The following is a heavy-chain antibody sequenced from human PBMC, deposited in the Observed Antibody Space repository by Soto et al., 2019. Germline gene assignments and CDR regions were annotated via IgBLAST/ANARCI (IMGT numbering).Heavy chain of an antibody. CDR3: AREGFDYYDSSGYFDY. Sequence: SETLSLTCPFSGASISSYYWSWIRQPPGGGLEWIGYIFNSGSTNYNPSLKSRVTISVDTSKNQFSLKLSSVTAADTAVYYCAREGFDYYDSSGYFDYWGQGTLVTGSS. CDR2: IFNSGST. CDR1: GASISSYY. J-gene: IGHJ4*02. D-gene: IGHD3-22*01. V-gene: IGHV4-59*01.